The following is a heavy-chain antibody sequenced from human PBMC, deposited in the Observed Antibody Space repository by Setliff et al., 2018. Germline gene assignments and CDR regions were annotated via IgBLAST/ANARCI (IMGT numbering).Heavy chain of an antibody. CDR1: GFRFTSFG. V-gene: IGHV1-18*01. CDR3: TISRGPRVVLAADFDF. D-gene: IGHD3-16*01. Sequence: GASVKVSCKTSGFRFTSFGFSWVRQAPGQGLEWMGWISPYSGESNYAQKFQDRLTVTADTSTKTTYMELRSLTSDDTAVYFCTISRGPRVVLAADFDFWGQGTLVTVSS. CDR2: ISPYSGES. J-gene: IGHJ4*02.